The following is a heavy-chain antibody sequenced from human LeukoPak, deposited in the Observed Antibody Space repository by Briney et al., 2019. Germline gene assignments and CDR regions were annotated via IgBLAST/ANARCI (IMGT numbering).Heavy chain of an antibody. Sequence: ASVKVSCKASGYTFTSYDINWVRQATGQGLEWMGWMNPNSGNTGYAQKFQGRVTMTRNTSISTAYMELSSLRSDDTAVYYCARRYYDRREDWFDPWGQGTLVTVSS. CDR3: ARRYYDRREDWFDP. J-gene: IGHJ5*02. CDR2: MNPNSGNT. D-gene: IGHD3-22*01. V-gene: IGHV1-8*01. CDR1: GYTFTSYD.